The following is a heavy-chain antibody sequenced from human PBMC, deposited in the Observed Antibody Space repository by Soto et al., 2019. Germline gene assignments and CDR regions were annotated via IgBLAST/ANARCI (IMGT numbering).Heavy chain of an antibody. J-gene: IGHJ4*01. CDR3: ARLGELMVPDY. Sequence: GASVKVSCKASGYTFTAYYLHWVRQAPGEGLKWMGWINPKGGGTDYAQKFQGRVSMTSDTSINTVYLEMDRLTFDDSALYYCARLGELMVPDYGGQESMGTVSS. D-gene: IGHD3-10*01. CDR1: GYTFTAYY. V-gene: IGHV1-2*02. CDR2: INPKGGGT.